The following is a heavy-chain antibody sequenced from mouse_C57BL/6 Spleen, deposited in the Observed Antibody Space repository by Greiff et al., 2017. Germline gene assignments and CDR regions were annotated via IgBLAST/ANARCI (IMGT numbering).Heavy chain of an antibody. Sequence: EVKLQESGPGLVKPSQSLSLTCSVTGYSITSGYYWNWLRQFPGNKLEWMGYISYDGSNNYNPSLKNRISITRDTSKNQFFLKLNAVTTEDTATYCCARQYDYDVPFAYWGQGTLVTVSA. CDR3: ARQYDYDVPFAY. J-gene: IGHJ3*01. D-gene: IGHD2-4*01. CDR1: GYSITSGYY. V-gene: IGHV3-6*01. CDR2: ISYDGSN.